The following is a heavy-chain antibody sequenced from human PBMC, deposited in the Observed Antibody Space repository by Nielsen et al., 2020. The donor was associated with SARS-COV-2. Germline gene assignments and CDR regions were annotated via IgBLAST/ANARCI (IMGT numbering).Heavy chain of an antibody. CDR3: TSTPLSAGIAAAGTSLFDY. CDR2: IRSKAYGGTT. Sequence: GESLKISCTASGFTFGDYAMSWFRQAPGKGLEWVGFIRSKAYGGTTEYAASVKGRFTISRDDSKSIAYLQMNSLKTEDTAVYYCTSTPLSAGIAAAGTSLFDYWGQGTLVTVSS. V-gene: IGHV3-49*03. CDR1: GFTFGDYA. D-gene: IGHD6-13*01. J-gene: IGHJ4*02.